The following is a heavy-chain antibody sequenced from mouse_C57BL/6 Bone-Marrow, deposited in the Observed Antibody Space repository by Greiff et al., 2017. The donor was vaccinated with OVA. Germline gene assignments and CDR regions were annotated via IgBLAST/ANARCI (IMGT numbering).Heavy chain of an antibody. CDR1: GDTFTDYE. V-gene: IGHV1-15*01. CDR2: IDPESGGT. CDR3: TRGCSNYNAMDY. D-gene: IGHD2-5*01. J-gene: IGHJ4*01. Sequence: VQLQQSGAELVRPGASVTLSCKASGDTFTDYEMDWVKQTPVHGLEWIGAIDPESGGTAYNQKFKGKAILTADKSSSTAYMELRSLTCEDSAVYYCTRGCSNYNAMDYWGQGTSVTVSS.